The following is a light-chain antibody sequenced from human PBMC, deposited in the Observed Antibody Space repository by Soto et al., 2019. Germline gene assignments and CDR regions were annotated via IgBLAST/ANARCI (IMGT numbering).Light chain of an antibody. Sequence: IVLTQSPATLSLFPGERATLSCRASQSVSRYLAWYQQKPGQAPRLLIYDASNRATGIPARFSGSGPGTDFTLTISSLEPEDFAVYDCQQRSNWPRTFGPGTKVDIK. V-gene: IGKV3-11*01. CDR1: QSVSRY. CDR3: QQRSNWPRT. CDR2: DAS. J-gene: IGKJ3*01.